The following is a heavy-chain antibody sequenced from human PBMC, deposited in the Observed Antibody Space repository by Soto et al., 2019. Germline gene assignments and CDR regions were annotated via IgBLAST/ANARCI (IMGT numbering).Heavy chain of an antibody. CDR1: GDSVSRNIAA. D-gene: IGHD6-6*01. Sequence: PSQTLSRTCAISGDSVSRNIAAWNWIKKSPSRGLEWLGRTYYRSKWYNDYAVSVKSRITINPDTSKNQFSLQLNSVTPEDTAVYYCAREEQLVVGFYYWGQGTLVTVSS. CDR3: AREEQLVVGFYY. CDR2: TYYRSKWYN. J-gene: IGHJ4*02. V-gene: IGHV6-1*01.